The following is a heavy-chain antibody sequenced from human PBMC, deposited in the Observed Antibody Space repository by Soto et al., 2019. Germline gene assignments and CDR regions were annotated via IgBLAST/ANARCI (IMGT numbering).Heavy chain of an antibody. J-gene: IGHJ4*02. CDR1: GGPIRSYY. V-gene: IGHV4-4*07. D-gene: IGHD1-1*01. CDR3: VRESSSTIRDYFDS. CDR2: IYSSGST. Sequence: SETLSLTCTVSGGPIRSYYWSWIRQPAGKGLEWIGRIYSSGSTNYNPSLKSRVTMSVDTSKNQFSLKLSSVTAADTAVYSCVRESSSTIRDYFDSWGQGTLVTVS.